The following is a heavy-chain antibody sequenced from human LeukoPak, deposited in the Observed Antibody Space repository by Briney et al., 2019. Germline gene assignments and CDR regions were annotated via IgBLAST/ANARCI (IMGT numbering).Heavy chain of an antibody. V-gene: IGHV4-59*11. D-gene: IGHD5-12*01. Sequence: SEPLSLPCTVSRGSIRTHYWGWIRQPPGKGLEWIGYKSYSGTSYNNPSLETRFTIFIDMSKNQFSLQLRSVTAADTAIYYCARAEVDIVATHFDYWGQGSLVTVSS. CDR1: RGSIRTHY. CDR2: KSYSGTS. J-gene: IGHJ4*02. CDR3: ARAEVDIVATHFDY.